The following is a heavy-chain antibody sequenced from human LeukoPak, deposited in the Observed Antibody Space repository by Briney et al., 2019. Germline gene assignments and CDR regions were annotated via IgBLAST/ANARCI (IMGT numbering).Heavy chain of an antibody. J-gene: IGHJ4*02. CDR2: IYTSGYT. CDR1: GGSISSYY. V-gene: IGHV4-4*09. CDR3: ARRDSGSYSSFDY. D-gene: IGHD1-26*01. Sequence: SETLSLTRTVSGGSISSYYWSWIRQPPGKGLEWIGYIYTSGYTNYNPSLRSRVTTSVDTSKNQFSLRLSSVTAADTAVYYCARRDSGSYSSFDYWGPGILVTVSS.